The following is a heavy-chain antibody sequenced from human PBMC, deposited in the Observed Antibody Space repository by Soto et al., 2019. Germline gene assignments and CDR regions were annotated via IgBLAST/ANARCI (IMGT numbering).Heavy chain of an antibody. D-gene: IGHD2-21*01. CDR2: ISSDGTIS. V-gene: IGHV3-74*01. CDR3: ARLSGDHSAFFSYGMDA. CDR1: GFTFDTYW. J-gene: IGHJ6*02. Sequence: VGSLRLSCAASGFTFDTYWMNWVRQAPGKGPEWLSCISSDGTISSYADSVKGRFTISRDNARNTLSRQMNRLRADDTGVYYGARLSGDHSAFFSYGMDAWGQGTRVTVSS.